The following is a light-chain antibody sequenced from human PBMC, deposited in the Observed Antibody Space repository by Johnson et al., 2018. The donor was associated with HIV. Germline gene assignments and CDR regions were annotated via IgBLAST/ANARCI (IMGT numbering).Light chain of an antibody. CDR1: TSNIGSNT. CDR2: RNH. CDR3: AACDDSLNGSYV. V-gene: IGLV1-44*01. J-gene: IGLJ1*01. Sequence: QSVLTQPPSASETPGQRVTISCSGSTSNIGSNTVSWYQQLPGTAPKLLIYRNHQRPSGVPDRISGSKSGTSASLAISGLQAEDEADYYCAACDDSLNGSYVFGTGTKVTVL.